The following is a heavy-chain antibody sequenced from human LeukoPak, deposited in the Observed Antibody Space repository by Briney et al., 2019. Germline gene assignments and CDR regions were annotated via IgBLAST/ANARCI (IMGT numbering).Heavy chain of an antibody. D-gene: IGHD1-14*01. V-gene: IGHV3-15*01. CDR2: IKRKSDGGTT. Sequence: GGSLRLSCTVSGFTLSSYEMSWIGQVPGKGLEWVGRIKRKSDGGTTDYAAPVKGRFTISRDDSKNTLYLQMNSLKSEDTAVYYCTTELDVRPNHYWGQGTLVTVSS. CDR3: TTELDVRPNHY. J-gene: IGHJ4*02. CDR1: GFTLSSYE.